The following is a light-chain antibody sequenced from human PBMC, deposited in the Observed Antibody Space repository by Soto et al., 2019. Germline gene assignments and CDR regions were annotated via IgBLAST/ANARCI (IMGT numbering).Light chain of an antibody. V-gene: IGKV1-39*01. Sequence: DIHMTQSPSSLSASVGDRVTITCQASQDISNYLNWYQQKPGKAPNLLIYAASSLQSGVPSRFSGSGSATDFTLTISSLQPEDFATCYCQQSYSTPGTFGQGTKVDIK. J-gene: IGKJ1*01. CDR1: QDISNY. CDR3: QQSYSTPGT. CDR2: AAS.